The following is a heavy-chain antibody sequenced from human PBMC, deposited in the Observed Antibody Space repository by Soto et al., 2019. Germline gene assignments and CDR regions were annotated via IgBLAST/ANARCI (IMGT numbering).Heavy chain of an antibody. V-gene: IGHV4-31*03. J-gene: IGHJ4*02. D-gene: IGHD1-26*01. CDR3: ARYSGSYYVPIDY. Sequence: QVQLQESGPGLVKPSQTLSLTCTVSGGSISSGGYYWSWIRQHPGKGLEWIGYIYYSGSTYYNPSLKSRVTLSVDTSKNQFSLKLSSVTAADTAVYYCARYSGSYYVPIDYWGQGTLVTVSS. CDR2: IYYSGST. CDR1: GGSISSGGYY.